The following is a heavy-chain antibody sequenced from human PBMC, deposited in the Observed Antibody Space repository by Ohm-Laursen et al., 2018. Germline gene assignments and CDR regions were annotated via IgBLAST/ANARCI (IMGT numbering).Heavy chain of an antibody. D-gene: IGHD3-22*01. CDR2: INHSGST. CDR1: GGSFSGYY. J-gene: IGHJ3*02. V-gene: IGHV4-34*01. Sequence: TLSLTWAVHGGSFSGYYWSWIRQPPGKGLEWIGEINHSGSTNYNPSLKSRVTISVDTSKNQFSLKLSSVTAADTAVYYCARQDESLYYYDSSGYYPANAFDIWGQGTMVTVSS. CDR3: ARQDESLYYYDSSGYYPANAFDI.